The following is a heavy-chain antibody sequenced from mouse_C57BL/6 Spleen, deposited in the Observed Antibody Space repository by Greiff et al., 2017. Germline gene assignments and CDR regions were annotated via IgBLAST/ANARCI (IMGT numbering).Heavy chain of an antibody. CDR2: IDPSDSYT. CDR3: ARHWDYAMDY. D-gene: IGHD4-1*01. V-gene: IGHV1-69*01. J-gene: IGHJ4*01. Sequence: VQLQQPGAELVMPGASVKLSCKASGYTFTSYWMHWVKQRPGQGLEWIGEIDPSDSYTNYNQKFKGKSTLTVDKSSSTAYMQLSSLTSEDAAVYYCARHWDYAMDYWGQGTSVTVSS. CDR1: GYTFTSYW.